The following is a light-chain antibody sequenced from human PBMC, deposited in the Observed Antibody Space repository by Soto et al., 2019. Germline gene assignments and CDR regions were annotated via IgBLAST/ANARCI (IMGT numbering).Light chain of an antibody. CDR3: QQTYSAWT. V-gene: IGKV1-39*01. CDR2: AAS. J-gene: IGKJ1*01. Sequence: DIQMTQSPSSLSASVGDRVTITCRASQYIGRSLNWYQHKTGKAPELLIYAASILQTGVPSRFTGSGSGTDFTLTISSLQPEDFATYYCQQTYSAWTFGQGTKVEI. CDR1: QYIGRS.